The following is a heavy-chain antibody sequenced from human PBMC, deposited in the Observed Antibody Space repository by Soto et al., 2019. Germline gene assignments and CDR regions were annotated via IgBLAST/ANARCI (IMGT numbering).Heavy chain of an antibody. D-gene: IGHD2-8*01. J-gene: IGHJ6*02. Sequence: VQLVQSGAEVKKPGASVRVSCKASGYSFTDYHIPWVRQAPGQGLEWLGRINPKSGGTSTAQKFQGWVTMTRDRAISTVYMELTRMRSAETAVYFCARGHSTDCSNGVCSFFYNHEMAVWGQGTTVTVSS. CDR2: INPKSGGT. CDR3: ARGHSTDCSNGVCSFFYNHEMAV. CDR1: GYSFTDYH. V-gene: IGHV1-2*04.